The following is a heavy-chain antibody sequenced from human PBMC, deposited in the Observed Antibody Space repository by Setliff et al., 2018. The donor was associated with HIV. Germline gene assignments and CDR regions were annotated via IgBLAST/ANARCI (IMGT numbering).Heavy chain of an antibody. CDR1: GGSISSEGYY. D-gene: IGHD2-15*01. J-gene: IGHJ6*03. CDR3: ARGQVVGAATPGSHYMDV. Sequence: KPSETLSLTCTVSGGSISSEGYYWSWIRQHPGKGLEWIGYIYYSGNTYYSPSLKSGLTISVDTSKGQFSLKLGSVTAADSGIYYCARGQVVGAATPGSHYMDVWGKGTTVTVSS. CDR2: IYYSGNT. V-gene: IGHV4-31*03.